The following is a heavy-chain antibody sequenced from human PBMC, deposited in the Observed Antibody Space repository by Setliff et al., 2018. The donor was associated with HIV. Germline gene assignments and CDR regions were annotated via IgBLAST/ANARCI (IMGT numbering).Heavy chain of an antibody. J-gene: IGHJ4*02. V-gene: IGHV3-21*01. CDR3: AKDPGGISGYYEGVESYFDY. D-gene: IGHD3-22*01. Sequence: SLRLSCAASGFTFSSYSMNWVRQAPGKGLEWVSSISSSSSYIYYADSVKGRFTISRDNAKNSLYLQMNSLRAEDTAVYYCAKDPGGISGYYEGVESYFDYWGQGTLVTVSS. CDR1: GFTFSSYS. CDR2: ISSSSSYI.